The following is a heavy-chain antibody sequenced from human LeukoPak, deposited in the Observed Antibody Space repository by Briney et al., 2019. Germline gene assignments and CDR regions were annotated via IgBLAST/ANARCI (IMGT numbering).Heavy chain of an antibody. CDR3: AKRVAYNSGYYWDY. V-gene: IGHV3-23*01. CDR2: ISSRGGDT. J-gene: IGHJ4*02. CDR1: GFTFSSYG. D-gene: IGHD6-19*01. Sequence: GRSLRLSCAASGFTFSSYGMSWVRQAPGKGLEWVSAISSRGGDTYYADSVKGRFTISRDNSKNTLYVQMNSLRAEDTAVYYCAKRVAYNSGYYWDYWGQGTLVTVSS.